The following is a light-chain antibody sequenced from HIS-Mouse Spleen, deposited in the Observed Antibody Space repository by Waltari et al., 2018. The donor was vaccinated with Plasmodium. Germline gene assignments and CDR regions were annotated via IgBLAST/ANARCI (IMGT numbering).Light chain of an antibody. CDR3: CSYAGSSTYV. Sequence: QSALTQPASLSGSPAHSITISCTGLRRDVWRDNPLPWYQQQPGKDPKLMIYEGSKRPSGVSNRFSGSKSGNTASLTISGLQAEDEADYYCCSYAGSSTYVFGTGTKVTVL. CDR1: RRDVWRDNP. J-gene: IGLJ1*01. CDR2: EGS. V-gene: IGLV2-23*01.